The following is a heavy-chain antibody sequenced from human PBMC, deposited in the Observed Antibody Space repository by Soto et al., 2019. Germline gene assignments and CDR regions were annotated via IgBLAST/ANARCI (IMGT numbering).Heavy chain of an antibody. D-gene: IGHD3-22*01. J-gene: IGHJ4*02. CDR3: AILGTYYFDNSDNYFDF. CDR2: INAGNGNT. CDR1: GYTLTRYS. V-gene: IGHV1-3*05. Sequence: VQLVQSGAEEMKPGASVKVSCKASGYTLTRYSIHWVRQAPGQRLEWMGWINAGNGNTKFSQKCQGRVTITRDTSASTAYMELRGLRSEDTAVYYCAILGTYYFDNSDNYFDFWGQGTLVTVSS.